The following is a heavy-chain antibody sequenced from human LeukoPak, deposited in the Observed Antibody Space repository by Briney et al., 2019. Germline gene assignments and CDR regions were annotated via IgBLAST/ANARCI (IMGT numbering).Heavy chain of an antibody. Sequence: EASVKVSCKASGYTFTSYGISWVRQAPGQGLEWMGWISAYNGNTNYAQKLQGRVTMTTDTSTSTAYMELRSLRSDDTAVYYCGRDGDRTWFGELNFDYWGQGTLVTVSS. J-gene: IGHJ4*02. D-gene: IGHD3-10*01. CDR1: GYTFTSYG. V-gene: IGHV1-18*01. CDR2: ISAYNGNT. CDR3: GRDGDRTWFGELNFDY.